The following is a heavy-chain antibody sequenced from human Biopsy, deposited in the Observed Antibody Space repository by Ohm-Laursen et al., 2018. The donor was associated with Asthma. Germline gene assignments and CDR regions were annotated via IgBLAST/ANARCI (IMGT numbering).Heavy chain of an antibody. Sequence: SETLSLTCTVSGVSIRSYYWTWIRRPPGKGLEWIGNIHYSGSTYSNPSIKSRVTISVDTSKKQIPLRLSSVIAADTAVYYCAGFCSGGNCPDHWGQGTLVTVSS. CDR1: GVSIRSYY. CDR2: IHYSGST. V-gene: IGHV4-59*01. CDR3: AGFCSGGNCPDH. D-gene: IGHD2-15*01. J-gene: IGHJ4*02.